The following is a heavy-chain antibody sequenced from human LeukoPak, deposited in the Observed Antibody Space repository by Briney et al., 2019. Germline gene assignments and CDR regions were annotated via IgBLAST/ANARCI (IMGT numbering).Heavy chain of an antibody. CDR2: LYYTGST. CDR3: ARGGPYCSGGSCSDY. J-gene: IGHJ4*02. V-gene: IGHV4-59*08. Sequence: SETLSLTCTVSGGSISSYFWSWIRQPPGKGLEWIGYLYYTGSTNYNPSLKGRVTISVDTSKDQFSLKLSSATAADTAVYYCARGGPYCSGGSCSDYWGQGILVTVSS. CDR1: GGSISSYF. D-gene: IGHD2-15*01.